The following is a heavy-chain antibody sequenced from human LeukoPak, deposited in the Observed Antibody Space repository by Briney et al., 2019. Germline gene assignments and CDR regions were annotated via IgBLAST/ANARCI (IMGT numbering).Heavy chain of an antibody. D-gene: IGHD4-11*01. Sequence: LEWMAWISPYHAKTLYADKYHGRVTLTTETSTDTAFMELTSLTSDDTAVYYCARDLSKLDYWGQGTLVSVSS. CDR3: ARDLSKLDY. J-gene: IGHJ4*02. CDR2: ISPYHAKT. V-gene: IGHV1-18*01.